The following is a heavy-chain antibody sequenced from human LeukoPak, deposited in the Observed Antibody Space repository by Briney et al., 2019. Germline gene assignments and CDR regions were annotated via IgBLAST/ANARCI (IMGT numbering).Heavy chain of an antibody. J-gene: IGHJ3*02. Sequence: PSQTLSLTCTVSGGSISSGGYYWGWIRQPPGKGLEWIGYIYHSGSTYYNPSLKSRVTISVDRSKNQFSLKLSSVTAADTAVYYCASTYYYDSSGYYVGAFDIWGQETMVTVSS. D-gene: IGHD3-22*01. CDR3: ASTYYYDSSGYYVGAFDI. CDR2: IYHSGST. V-gene: IGHV4-30-2*01. CDR1: GGSISSGGYY.